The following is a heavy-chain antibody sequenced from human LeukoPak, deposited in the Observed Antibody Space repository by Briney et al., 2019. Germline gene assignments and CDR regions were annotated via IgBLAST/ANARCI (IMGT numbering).Heavy chain of an antibody. D-gene: IGHD3-10*01. CDR3: ARVELLRFGELSEAYFDY. CDR1: GYTFTSYG. CDR2: ISAYNGNS. Sequence: GASVKVSCKASGYTFTSYGISWVRQAPGQGLEWMGWISAYNGNSNYAQKLQGRVTMTTDTSTDTAYMELRRLRSDDTAVYYCARVELLRFGELSEAYFDYWGQGTLVTVSS. V-gene: IGHV1-18*01. J-gene: IGHJ4*02.